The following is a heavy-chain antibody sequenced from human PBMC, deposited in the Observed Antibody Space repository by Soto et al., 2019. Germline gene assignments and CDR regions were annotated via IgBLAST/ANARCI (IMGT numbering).Heavy chain of an antibody. J-gene: IGHJ4*02. V-gene: IGHV3-30*03. CDR1: GFPFTAYG. CDR3: VVGQYYFDY. CDR2: ISHDGSNK. D-gene: IGHD1-26*01. Sequence: QVQLVESGGGVVQPGRSLRLSCAASGFPFTAYGMHWVREGPDKGLEWVALISHDGSNKFYADSVKGRFTISRDNSKNTLYLQLNSLTPEDTALYYCVVGQYYFDYRGQGTLVVVSS.